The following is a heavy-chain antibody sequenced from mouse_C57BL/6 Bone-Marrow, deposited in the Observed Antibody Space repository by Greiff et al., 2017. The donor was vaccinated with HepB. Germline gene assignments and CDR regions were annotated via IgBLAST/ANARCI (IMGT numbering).Heavy chain of an antibody. Sequence: EVKLQQSGPVLVKPGASVKMSCKASGYTFTDYYMNWVKQSHGKSLEWIGVINPYNGGTSYNQKFKGKATLTVDKSSSTAYMELNSLTSEDSAVYYCARPGSPPFDYWGQGTTLTVSS. CDR1: GYTFTDYY. J-gene: IGHJ2*01. CDR3: ARPGSPPFDY. V-gene: IGHV1-19*01. CDR2: INPYNGGT. D-gene: IGHD1-1*01.